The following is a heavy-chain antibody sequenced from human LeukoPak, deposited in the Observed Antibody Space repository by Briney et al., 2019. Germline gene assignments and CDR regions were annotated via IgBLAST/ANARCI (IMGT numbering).Heavy chain of an antibody. CDR1: GFTFSSAW. CDR3: ADLGSRD. V-gene: IGHV3-7*01. J-gene: IGHJ4*02. CDR2: IKDDGSDK. D-gene: IGHD3-16*01. Sequence: PGGSLRLYCAASGFTFSSAWMTWVRQAPGKGLEWVATIKDDGSDKYYVDSVKGRFTISRDNAKKSLWLQMNSLRVEDTAMYYCADLGSRDWGQGTLVTVSS.